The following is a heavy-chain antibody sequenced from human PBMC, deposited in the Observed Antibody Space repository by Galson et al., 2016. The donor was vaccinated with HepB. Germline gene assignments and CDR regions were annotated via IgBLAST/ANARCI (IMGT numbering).Heavy chain of an antibody. CDR1: GFIFDDYA. J-gene: IGHJ1*01. V-gene: IGHV3-9*01. Sequence: SLRLSCAASGFIFDDYAMHWVRQAPGKGLEWVSGITWNSGTIGYADSVKGRFTISRDNAKNSLYLQMNSLRGDYTALYYCAKDIRSVATSLNNWGQGTLVTVSS. CDR2: ITWNSGTI. D-gene: IGHD5-12*01. CDR3: AKDIRSVATSLNN.